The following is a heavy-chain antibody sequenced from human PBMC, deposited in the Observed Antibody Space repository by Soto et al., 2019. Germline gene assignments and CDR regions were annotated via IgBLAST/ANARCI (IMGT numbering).Heavy chain of an antibody. CDR2: ISGSTNYR. CDR1: GFTFTDYS. V-gene: IGHV3-11*05. CDR3: ARDFPPHCYYTCGPPAY. D-gene: IGHD1-26*01. Sequence: PGGSLRLSCAASGFTFTDYSMSWIRQAPGKGLEWVSYISGSTNYRNYADSVRGRFTISRDNANSSLHLQMSSLRAEDTAVYYWARDFPPHCYYTCGPPAYWGQGTLVTVS. J-gene: IGHJ4*02.